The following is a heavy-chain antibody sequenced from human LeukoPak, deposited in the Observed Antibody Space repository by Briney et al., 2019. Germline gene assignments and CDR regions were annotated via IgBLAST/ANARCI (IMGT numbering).Heavy chain of an antibody. CDR2: IYHSGNT. V-gene: IGHV4-38-2*02. Sequence: SETLSLTCTVSNYSISDAYYWGWIRQPPGKGLEWIGNIYHSGNTHYNPYLKSRATISVGTSKNHFSLELSSVTAADTAVYYCARGDFHDTSGYRDYWGQGTLVTVSP. CDR1: NYSISDAYY. J-gene: IGHJ4*02. CDR3: ARGDFHDTSGYRDY. D-gene: IGHD3-22*01.